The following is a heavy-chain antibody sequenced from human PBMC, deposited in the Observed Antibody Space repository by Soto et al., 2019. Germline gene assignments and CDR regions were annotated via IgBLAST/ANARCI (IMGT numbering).Heavy chain of an antibody. Sequence: ASVKVSCKASRYTFSTYAIHWVRQAPGQRLEWMGWINAGNGNTKYSQKFQGRVTITRDTSASTAYMELSSLRSEDTAVYYCARDGAVAGGINFDYWDQGTMVTVSS. D-gene: IGHD6-19*01. CDR3: ARDGAVAGGINFDY. CDR1: RYTFSTYA. J-gene: IGHJ4*02. V-gene: IGHV1-3*01. CDR2: INAGNGNT.